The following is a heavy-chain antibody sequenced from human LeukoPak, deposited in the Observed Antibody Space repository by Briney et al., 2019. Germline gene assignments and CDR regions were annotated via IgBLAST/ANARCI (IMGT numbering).Heavy chain of an antibody. J-gene: IGHJ4*02. CDR2: IIHIFGTA. D-gene: IGHD5-18*01. CDR1: GGTFSSYA. CDR3: AREAIGGYSYGSRIDY. Sequence: ASVKVSCKASGGTFSSYAISWVRQAPGQGLEWMGGIIHIFGTANYAQKFQGRVTITADESTSTAYMELSSLRSEDTAVYYCAREAIGGYSYGSRIDYWGQGTLVTVSS. V-gene: IGHV1-69*13.